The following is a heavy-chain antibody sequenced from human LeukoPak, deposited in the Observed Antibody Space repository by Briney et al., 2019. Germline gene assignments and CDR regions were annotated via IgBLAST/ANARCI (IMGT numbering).Heavy chain of an antibody. J-gene: IGHJ4*02. CDR2: MKPNSGNT. CDR1: GYTFTSYD. V-gene: IGHV1-8*01. CDR3: ATELRWKDH. D-gene: IGHD4-23*01. Sequence: ASVRVSCKASGYTFTSYDINWVRQATGQGLEWMGYMKPNSGNTGYAQKFQGRVTMTRDTPISTAYMELSSPTSEDTAVYYCATELRWKDHWGQGTLVTVSS.